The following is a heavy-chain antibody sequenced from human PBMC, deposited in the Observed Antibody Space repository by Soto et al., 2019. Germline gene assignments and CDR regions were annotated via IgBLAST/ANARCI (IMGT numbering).Heavy chain of an antibody. CDR3: ASVRGGYYYAMDV. CDR1: GGSISSSNW. D-gene: IGHD3-10*02. J-gene: IGHJ6*02. Sequence: QVQLQESGPGLVKPSGTLSLTCAVSGGSISSSNWWSWVRQPPGKGLEWIGEIYHSGSTNYNPSLKSRVTISVDKSKTQFSLKLSSVTAADTAVYYWASVRGGYYYAMDVWGQGTTVTVSS. CDR2: IYHSGST. V-gene: IGHV4-4*02.